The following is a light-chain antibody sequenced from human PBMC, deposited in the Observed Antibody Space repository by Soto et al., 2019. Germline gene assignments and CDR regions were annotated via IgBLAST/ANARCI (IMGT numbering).Light chain of an antibody. J-gene: IGLJ1*01. CDR2: DVS. CDR3: CSYAGSYTYV. V-gene: IGLV2-11*01. CDR1: SSDVGGYNY. Sequence: QSVLTQPRSVSGSPGQSVTISCTGTSSDVGGYNYVSWYQQDPGKAPKLMIYDVSKRPPGVPDRFSGSKSGNTASLTISGLQAEDEADYYCCSYAGSYTYVFGTGTKVTGL.